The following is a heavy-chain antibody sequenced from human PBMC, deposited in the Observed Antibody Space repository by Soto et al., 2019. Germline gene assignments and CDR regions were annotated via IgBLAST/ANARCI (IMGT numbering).Heavy chain of an antibody. J-gene: IGHJ3*02. Sequence: QLQLQESGPGQVKPSETLSLTCTVSGGSINSDSYYWGWIRQPPGMGLEWIGSVYYSGSTYYSPSLKSRVTVSVDTSKNQISLKLRSVTAADTAVYYCAKSHCSTTNCLSYENPNTFDIWGRGTKVTVSS. V-gene: IGHV4-39*01. CDR2: VYYSGST. CDR3: AKSHCSTTNCLSYENPNTFDI. D-gene: IGHD2-2*01. CDR1: GGSINSDSYY.